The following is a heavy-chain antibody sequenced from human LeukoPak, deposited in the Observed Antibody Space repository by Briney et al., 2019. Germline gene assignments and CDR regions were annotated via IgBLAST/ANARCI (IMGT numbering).Heavy chain of an antibody. J-gene: IGHJ4*02. CDR3: ARDVGNFDY. Sequence: GGSLRLSCTASGFTLSSYAMAWVRQAPGKGLVWVSRINSDGISTGYADSVKGRFTVSRDNAKKTLYLQMNSLRAEDTAVYYCARDVGNFDYWGQGTLVTVSS. V-gene: IGHV3-74*01. CDR1: GFTLSSYA. CDR2: INSDGIST.